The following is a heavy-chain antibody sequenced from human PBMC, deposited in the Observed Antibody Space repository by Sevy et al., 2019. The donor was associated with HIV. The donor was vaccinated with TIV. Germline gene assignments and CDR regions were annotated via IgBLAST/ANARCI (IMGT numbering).Heavy chain of an antibody. CDR3: AREGYGFDI. Sequence: GGSLRLSCAASGFTFNGYWMSWVRQAPGKGLEWVANTKYDGSDKYYVGSVRGRFTISRDNDKKSLYLQMNSLRAEDTAVYYCAREGYGFDIWGQGTMVTVSS. CDR2: TKYDGSDK. V-gene: IGHV3-7*01. J-gene: IGHJ3*02. D-gene: IGHD2-15*01. CDR1: GFTFNGYW.